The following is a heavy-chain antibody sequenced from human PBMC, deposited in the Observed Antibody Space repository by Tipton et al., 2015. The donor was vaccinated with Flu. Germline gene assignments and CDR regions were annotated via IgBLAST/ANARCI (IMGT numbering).Heavy chain of an antibody. D-gene: IGHD3-10*01. V-gene: IGHV1-18*04. CDR2: ISAYSGNR. J-gene: IGHJ3*01. CDR1: GYSFDRYT. Sequence: QVQLVQSGTEVKKPGASVKVSCKASGYSFDRYTINWVRQAPGQGLEWMGWISAYSGNRGYAQNLQGRVTMTTDTSTSTAYMELRSLRPDDTALYYCARDTGSPPHDAFDVWGQGTMVTVSS. CDR3: ARDTGSPPHDAFDV.